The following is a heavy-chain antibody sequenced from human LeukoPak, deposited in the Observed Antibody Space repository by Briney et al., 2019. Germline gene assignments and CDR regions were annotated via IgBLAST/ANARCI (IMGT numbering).Heavy chain of an antibody. J-gene: IGHJ4*02. CDR3: ARPRTYSSSWSPFDY. CDR2: ISSNGGST. V-gene: IGHV3-64*04. CDR1: GFTFSSYA. D-gene: IGHD6-13*01. Sequence: GGSLRLSCSASGFTFSSYAMHWVRQALGKGLEYVSAISSNGGSTYYADSVKGRFTISRDNSKNTLYLQMNSLRAEDTAVYYCARPRTYSSSWSPFDYWGQGTLVTVSS.